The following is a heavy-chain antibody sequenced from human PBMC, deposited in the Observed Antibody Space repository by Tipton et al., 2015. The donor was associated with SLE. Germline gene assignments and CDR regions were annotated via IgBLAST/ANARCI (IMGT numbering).Heavy chain of an antibody. CDR3: ARGRHNYDSCGYYSGD. Sequence: SLRLSCAASGFTFSSYSMNWVRQAPGKGLKWISSISSSSIYIYYAVSAKGRFTISRYNATNSLYLLMNSLRAEDTAVYSCARGRHNYDSCGYYSGDWGQGTL. V-gene: IGHV3-21*03. D-gene: IGHD3-22*01. J-gene: IGHJ4*02. CDR1: GFTFSSYS. CDR2: ISSSSIYI.